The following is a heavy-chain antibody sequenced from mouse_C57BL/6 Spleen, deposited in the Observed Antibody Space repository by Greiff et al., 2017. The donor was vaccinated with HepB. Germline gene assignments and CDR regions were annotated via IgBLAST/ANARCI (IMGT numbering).Heavy chain of an antibody. CDR3: ARHSFDYDGSRGYFDV. D-gene: IGHD1-1*01. J-gene: IGHJ1*03. CDR2: IRNKANGYTT. V-gene: IGHV7-3*01. CDR1: GFTFTDYY. Sequence: EVKVVESGGGLVQPGGSLSLSCAASGFTFTDYYMSWVRQPPGKALEWLGFIRNKANGYTTEYSASVKGRFTISRDNSQSILYLHMNALRAEDSATYYCARHSFDYDGSRGYFDVWGTGTTVTVSS.